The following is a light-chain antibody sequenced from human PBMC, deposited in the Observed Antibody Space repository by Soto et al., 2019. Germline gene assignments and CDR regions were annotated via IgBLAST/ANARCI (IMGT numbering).Light chain of an antibody. CDR3: QVWDKSSDHVV. CDR2: FDS. V-gene: IGLV3-21*04. Sequence: SYVLTHPPSVSEAPGKTARITCGGNNLGSKSVNWYQQRPGQAPVLVIYFDSDRPSGIPERFSGSNSGNTSTLTISRVEAGDEADYFCQVWDKSSDHVVFGGGTKLTVL. CDR1: NLGSKS. J-gene: IGLJ2*01.